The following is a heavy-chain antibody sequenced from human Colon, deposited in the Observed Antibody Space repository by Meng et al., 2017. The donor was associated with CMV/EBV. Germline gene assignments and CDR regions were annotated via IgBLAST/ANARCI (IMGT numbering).Heavy chain of an antibody. V-gene: IGHV3-9*01. CDR2: ISWNGGRV. J-gene: IGHJ4*02. CDR3: AKDIAMAGVVNGVEN. Sequence: SLKISCAASGFIFDDFAMHWVRQGPGKGLEWVSGISWNGGRVGYADTVKGRFTISRDNAKNSVYLQMNSLRVEDTGVYYCAKDIAMAGVVNGVENWGQGTPVTVSS. D-gene: IGHD3-3*01. CDR1: GFIFDDFA.